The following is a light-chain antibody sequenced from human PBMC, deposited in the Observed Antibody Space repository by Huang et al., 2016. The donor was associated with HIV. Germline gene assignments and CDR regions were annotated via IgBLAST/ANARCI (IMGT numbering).Light chain of an antibody. J-gene: IGKJ2*01. CDR1: QAVLKNSNKKNY. CDR2: WAS. CDR3: QQYYSPPYT. Sequence: DIEMTQFPDSLTVSLGARAIINCKSSQAVLKNSNKKNYLAWYQQRPGQPPKVLIDWASSRESGVPDRFSGSGSGTDFNLTISSLQPEDLAVYYCQQYYSPPYTFGQGTRLEI. V-gene: IGKV4-1*01.